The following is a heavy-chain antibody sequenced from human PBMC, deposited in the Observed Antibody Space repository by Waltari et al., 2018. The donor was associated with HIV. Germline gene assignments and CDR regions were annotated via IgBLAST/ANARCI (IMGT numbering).Heavy chain of an antibody. CDR3: AKDKGGVTYIFDY. V-gene: IGHV3-30*18. Sequence: QVQLVESGGGVVQPGRSLRLSRAASGFPFSSYGMHWVRQAPGKGLEWVAVISYDGSNKYYADAVKGRFTISRDNSKNTLDLQMNSLRAEDTAVYYCAKDKGGVTYIFDYWGQGTLVTVSS. CDR1: GFPFSSYG. D-gene: IGHD1-1*01. CDR2: ISYDGSNK. J-gene: IGHJ4*02.